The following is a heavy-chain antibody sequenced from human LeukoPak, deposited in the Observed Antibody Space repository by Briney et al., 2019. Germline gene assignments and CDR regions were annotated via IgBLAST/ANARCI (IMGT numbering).Heavy chain of an antibody. Sequence: GRSLRLTCAASGFTFSSYGMHWVRQAPGKGLEWVAVISYDGSNKYYADSVKGRFTISRDNSKNTLYLQMNSLRAEDTAVYYCAKASHGSGSYSHMDVWGQGTTVTVSS. CDR2: ISYDGSNK. D-gene: IGHD3-10*01. CDR3: AKASHGSGSYSHMDV. V-gene: IGHV3-30*18. CDR1: GFTFSSYG. J-gene: IGHJ6*02.